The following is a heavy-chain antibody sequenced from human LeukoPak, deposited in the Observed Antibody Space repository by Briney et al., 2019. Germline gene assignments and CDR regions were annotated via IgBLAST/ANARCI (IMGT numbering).Heavy chain of an antibody. CDR2: IYYSGST. V-gene: IGHV4-59*01. Sequence: SETLSLTCTVSGGSISSYYWSWIRQPPGKGLEWIGYIYYSGSTNYNPSLKSRVTISVDTSKNQFSLKLSSVTAADTAVYYCARNRFGDYPDYWGQRTLVTVSS. J-gene: IGHJ4*02. CDR3: ARNRFGDYPDY. D-gene: IGHD3-10*01. CDR1: GGSISSYY.